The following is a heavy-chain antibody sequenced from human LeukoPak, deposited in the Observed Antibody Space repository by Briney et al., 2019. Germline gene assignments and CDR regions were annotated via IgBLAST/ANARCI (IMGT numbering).Heavy chain of an antibody. CDR2: INHSGST. Sequence: PSETLSLTCAVYGGSFSGYYWSWIRQPPGKGLEWIGEINHSGSTGYNPSLKSRVTISVDTSKNQFSLKLSSVTAADTAVYYCASPSGSYLLGFDYWGQGTLVTVSS. CDR3: ASPSGSYLLGFDY. J-gene: IGHJ4*02. V-gene: IGHV4-34*01. CDR1: GGSFSGYY. D-gene: IGHD1-26*01.